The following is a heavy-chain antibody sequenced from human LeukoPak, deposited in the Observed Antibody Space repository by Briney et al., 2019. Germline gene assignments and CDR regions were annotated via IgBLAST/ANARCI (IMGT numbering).Heavy chain of an antibody. D-gene: IGHD2-15*01. CDR2: IFYTGNT. J-gene: IGHJ4*02. CDR3: ARVGVFGYCTRDSCHSPLDY. V-gene: IGHV4-39*07. CDR1: GGSIASSSNY. Sequence: SETLSLTCTVSGGSIASSSNYWVWIRQPPGKGLEWIGNIFYTGNTYYNPSLKSRVTISVDTSNNQFSLNLASVTAADTAVYYCARVGVFGYCTRDSCHSPLDYWGQGTLVTVSS.